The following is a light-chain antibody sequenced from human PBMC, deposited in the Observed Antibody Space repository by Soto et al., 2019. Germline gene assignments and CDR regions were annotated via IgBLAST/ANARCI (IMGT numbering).Light chain of an antibody. CDR3: SSYTSISTYV. V-gene: IGLV2-14*01. J-gene: IGLJ1*01. CDR2: DVT. CDR1: SSDVGGYNF. Sequence: QSVLTQPASVSGSPGQSITISCTGTSSDVGGYNFVSWYQQHPDKAPKLMIYDVTNRPSWVSNRFSGSKSGNTASLTISGLQAEDEADYYCSSYTSISTYVFGTGTKVTVL.